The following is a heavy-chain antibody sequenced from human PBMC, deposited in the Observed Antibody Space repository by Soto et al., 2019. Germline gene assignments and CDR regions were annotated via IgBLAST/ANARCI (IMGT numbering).Heavy chain of an antibody. V-gene: IGHV3-21*01. CDR1: GFTFSSYS. J-gene: IGHJ6*02. CDR2: ISSSGTYT. Sequence: EVQLVESGGGLVKPGGSLRLSCAASGFTFSSYSMNWVRQAPGKGLEWVSSISSSGTYTYYADSLKGRFTISRDNAKNSLYLQLNSLRAEDTAVYYCAREGWSSYYYYAMDVWGQGTTVTVSS. CDR3: AREGWSSYYYYAMDV. D-gene: IGHD3-3*01.